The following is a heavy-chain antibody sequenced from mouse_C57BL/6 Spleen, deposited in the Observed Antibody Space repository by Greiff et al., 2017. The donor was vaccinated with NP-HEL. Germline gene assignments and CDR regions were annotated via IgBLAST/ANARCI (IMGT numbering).Heavy chain of an antibody. V-gene: IGHV3-6*01. CDR2: ISYDGSN. Sequence: EVQLQQSGPGLVKPSQSLSLTCSVTGYSITSGYYWNWIRQFPGNKLEWMGYISYDGSNNYNPSLKNRISITRDTSKNQFFLKLNSVTTEDTATYYCAATDSVYYAMDYWGQGTSVTVSS. CDR3: AATDSVYYAMDY. J-gene: IGHJ4*01. CDR1: GYSITSGYY. D-gene: IGHD2-12*01.